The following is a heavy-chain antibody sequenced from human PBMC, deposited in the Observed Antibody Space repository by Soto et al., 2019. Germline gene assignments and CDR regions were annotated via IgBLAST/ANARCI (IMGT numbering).Heavy chain of an antibody. D-gene: IGHD6-19*01. CDR2: INAGNSNT. V-gene: IGHV1-3*01. CDR1: GYTFTSYA. Sequence: QVQLVQSGAEVKKPGASVKVSCKASGYTFTSYAMNWVRQAPGQRLEWMGWINAGNSNTKYSQKFQGRVTITRDTYANTAYMELSSLRSEDTAVYYCARFRLDSSGRPKPDYFQHWGQGTMVTVSS. CDR3: ARFRLDSSGRPKPDYFQH. J-gene: IGHJ1*01.